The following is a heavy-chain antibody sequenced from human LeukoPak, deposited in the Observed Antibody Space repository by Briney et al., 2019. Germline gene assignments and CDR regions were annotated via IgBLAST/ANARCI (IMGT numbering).Heavy chain of an antibody. Sequence: GGSLRLSCAASGFTFSSYEMNWVRQAPGKGLEWVSYIGSRGSSLYYADSLKGRFTISRDNAKNSLYLQMNSLRAEDTAVYYCARHGDSYGDLSPWGQGTLVTVSS. V-gene: IGHV3-48*03. D-gene: IGHD4-17*01. CDR1: GFTFSSYE. J-gene: IGHJ5*02. CDR3: ARHGDSYGDLSP. CDR2: IGSRGSSL.